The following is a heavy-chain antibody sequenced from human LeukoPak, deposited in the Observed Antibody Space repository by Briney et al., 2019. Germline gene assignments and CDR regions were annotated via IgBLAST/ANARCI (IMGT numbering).Heavy chain of an antibody. CDR3: ARQITMIVVGVPDAFDI. CDR1: GYTFTGYY. J-gene: IGHJ3*02. CDR2: INPNSGGT. Sequence: GASVKVSCKASGYTFTGYYMHWVRQAPGQGLEWMGWINPNSGGTNYAQKFQGRVTMTRDTSISTAYMELSRLRSDDTAVYYCARQITMIVVGVPDAFDIWGQGTMVTVSS. D-gene: IGHD3-22*01. V-gene: IGHV1-2*02.